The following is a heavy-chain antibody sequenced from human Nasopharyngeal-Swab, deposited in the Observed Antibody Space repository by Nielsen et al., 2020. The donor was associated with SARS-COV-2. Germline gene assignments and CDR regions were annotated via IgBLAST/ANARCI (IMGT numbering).Heavy chain of an antibody. Sequence: WIRQPPGKGLEWVSVIYSGGSKYYADSVKGRFTISRDNSKNTLYLQMNSLRAEDTAVYYCARDTIYSSGWYDAFDIWGQGTMVTVSS. J-gene: IGHJ3*02. V-gene: IGHV3-53*05. D-gene: IGHD6-19*01. CDR2: IYSGGSK. CDR3: ARDTIYSSGWYDAFDI.